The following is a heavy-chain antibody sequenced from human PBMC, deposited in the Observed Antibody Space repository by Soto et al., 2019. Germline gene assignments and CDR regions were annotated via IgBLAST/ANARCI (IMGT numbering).Heavy chain of an antibody. V-gene: IGHV3-23*01. J-gene: IGHJ4*02. D-gene: IGHD1-26*01. CDR2: LSNTGRRT. Sequence: GGSLRLSCVVSVFPFGDNAMSGVRQARGKGLEWVTGLSNTGRRTSYADSVKGRLNISRDNSENTVYMKMNSLRVEDTAVYYCATEMGATQGPFDNWGQGTLVTVSS. CDR1: VFPFGDNA. CDR3: ATEMGATQGPFDN.